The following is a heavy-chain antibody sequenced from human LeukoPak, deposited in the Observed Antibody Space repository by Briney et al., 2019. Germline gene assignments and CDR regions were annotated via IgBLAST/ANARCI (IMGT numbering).Heavy chain of an antibody. CDR2: INHSGST. V-gene: IGHV4-39*01. J-gene: IGHJ5*02. D-gene: IGHD3-16*01. CDR1: GVSISSSNSY. Sequence: PSETLSLTCTVSGVSISSSNSYWGWIRQPPGKGLEWIGEINHSGSTNYNPSLKSRVTISVDTSKNQFSLKLSSVTAADTAVYYCARHGLYDYAFDPWGQGTLVTVSS. CDR3: ARHGLYDYAFDP.